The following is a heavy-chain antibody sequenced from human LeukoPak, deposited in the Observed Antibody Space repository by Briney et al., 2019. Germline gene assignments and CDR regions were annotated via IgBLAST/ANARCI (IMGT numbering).Heavy chain of an antibody. CDR3: ARGGDYVWGSYRYDYYYGMDV. CDR2: IYYSGST. D-gene: IGHD3-16*02. Sequence: SETLSLTCTVSGGSISSSSYYWGWIRQPPGKGLEWIGSIYYSGSTNYNPSLKSRVTISVDTSKNQFSLKLSSVTAADTAVYYCARGGDYVWGSYRYDYYYGMDVWGQGTTVTVSS. J-gene: IGHJ6*02. CDR1: GGSISSSSYY. V-gene: IGHV4-39*07.